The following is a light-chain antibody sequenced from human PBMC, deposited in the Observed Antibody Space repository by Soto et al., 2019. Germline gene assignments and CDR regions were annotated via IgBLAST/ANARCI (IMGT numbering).Light chain of an antibody. CDR2: DVS. J-gene: IGLJ1*01. V-gene: IGLV2-14*01. CDR1: SSDVGGYNY. Sequence: QSALTQPASVSGSPGQSITISCTGTSSDVGGYNYVSWYQQHPGKAPKLMIYDVSNRPSGVSNRFSGSKSGNTASLTISGRQAEDEADYYCCSYTSSSTLVFGTGTKLTAL. CDR3: CSYTSSSTLV.